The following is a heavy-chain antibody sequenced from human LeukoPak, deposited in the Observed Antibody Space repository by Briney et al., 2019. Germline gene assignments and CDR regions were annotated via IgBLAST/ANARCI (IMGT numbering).Heavy chain of an antibody. Sequence: GGSLRLSRAASGFTFSSYSMNWVRQAPGKGLEWVSSISSSSSYIYYADSVKGRFTISRDNAKNSLYLQMNSLRAEDTAVYYCARVVTARGGDYWGQGTLVTVSS. V-gene: IGHV3-21*01. CDR3: ARVVTARGGDY. D-gene: IGHD2-21*02. CDR2: ISSSSSYI. J-gene: IGHJ4*02. CDR1: GFTFSSYS.